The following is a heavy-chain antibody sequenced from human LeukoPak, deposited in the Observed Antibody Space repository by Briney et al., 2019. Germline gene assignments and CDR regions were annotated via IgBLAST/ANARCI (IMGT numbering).Heavy chain of an antibody. CDR1: GFTFSSYS. J-gene: IGHJ6*02. CDR2: ISSSSSYI. Sequence: PGGSPRLSCAASGFTFSSYSMNWVRQAPGKGLEWVSSISSSSSYIYYADSVKGRFTISRDNAKNSLYLQMNSLRAEDTAVYYCARVGGGSDYYYYGMDVWGQGTTVTVSS. CDR3: ARVGGGSDYYYYGMDV. D-gene: IGHD2-15*01. V-gene: IGHV3-21*01.